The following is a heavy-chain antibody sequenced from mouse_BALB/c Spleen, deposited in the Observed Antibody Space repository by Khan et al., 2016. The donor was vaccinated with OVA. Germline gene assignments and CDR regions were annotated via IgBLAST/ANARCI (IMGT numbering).Heavy chain of an antibody. CDR3: AKGLGSYYFALDY. D-gene: IGHD3-3*01. J-gene: IGHJ4*01. V-gene: IGHV2-6-5*01. CDR2: IWGGGST. Sequence: QVQLKQSGPGLVAPSQSLSITCTVSGFSFSDYGVRWIRQPPGKGLEWLGVIWGGGSTSSNSALNSRLIISTDNSKSQVFFNMNSLQTDDTATYYCAKGLGSYYFALDYWGQGTSVTVSS. CDR1: GFSFSDYG.